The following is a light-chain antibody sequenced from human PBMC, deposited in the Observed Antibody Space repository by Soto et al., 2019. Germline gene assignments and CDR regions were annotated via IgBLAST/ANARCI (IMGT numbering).Light chain of an antibody. CDR2: DVS. J-gene: IGLJ2*01. CDR3: CSYAGSYTLV. V-gene: IGLV2-11*01. Sequence: QSALTQPASVSGSPGQSITISCTGTSSDVGGYNYVSWYQQHPGKAPKVLIYDVSKRPSGVPDRVSGSKSGNTASLTISGLQAEDEADYYCCSYAGSYTLVFGGGTKVTVL. CDR1: SSDVGGYNY.